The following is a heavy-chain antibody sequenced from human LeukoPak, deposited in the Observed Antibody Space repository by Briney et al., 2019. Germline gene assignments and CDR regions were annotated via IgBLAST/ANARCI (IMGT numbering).Heavy chain of an antibody. D-gene: IGHD2-15*01. Sequence: SETLSLTCTVSGASIHNNYWSWIRQPPGQGLERIGYTSTSGSANYNPSLKSRVTISVDTSKKEFSLKLTSITAADTAVYYCARELLGAFDIWGQGAMVSVSS. CDR1: GASIHNNY. V-gene: IGHV4-4*09. CDR3: ARELLGAFDI. J-gene: IGHJ3*02. CDR2: TSTSGSA.